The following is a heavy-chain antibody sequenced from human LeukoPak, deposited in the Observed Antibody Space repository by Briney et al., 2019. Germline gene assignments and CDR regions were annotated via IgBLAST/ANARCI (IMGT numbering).Heavy chain of an antibody. CDR2: ISSSSSYI. CDR3: ASRANYIDY. CDR1: GVTFSSCR. Sequence: GGSLRLSWAASGVTFSSCRMNWGRQAPGTGLEWGSSISSSSSYIYYADSVKGRFTISRHNVKNSLYLQMNSLRAEDTAVYSCASRANYIDYWGQGTLVTVSS. V-gene: IGHV3-21*01. D-gene: IGHD3-10*01. J-gene: IGHJ4*02.